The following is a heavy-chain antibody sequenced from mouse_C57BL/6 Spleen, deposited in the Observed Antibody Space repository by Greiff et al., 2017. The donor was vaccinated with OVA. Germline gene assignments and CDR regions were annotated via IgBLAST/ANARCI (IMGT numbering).Heavy chain of an antibody. CDR3: AREPYYYGSSRYWYFDV. V-gene: IGHV1-26*01. J-gene: IGHJ1*03. CDR2: INPNNGGT. D-gene: IGHD1-1*01. Sequence: VQLQQSGPELVKPGASVKISCKASGYTFTDYYMNWVKQSHGKSLEWIGDINPNNGGTSYNQKFKGKATLTVDKSSSTAYMELRSLTSEDSAVYYCAREPYYYGSSRYWYFDVWGTGTTVTVSS. CDR1: GYTFTDYY.